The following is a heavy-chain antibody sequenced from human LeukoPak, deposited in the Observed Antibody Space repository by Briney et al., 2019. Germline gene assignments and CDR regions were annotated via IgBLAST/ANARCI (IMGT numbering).Heavy chain of an antibody. V-gene: IGHV4-59*08. J-gene: IGHJ6*02. CDR1: GGSISSYY. CDR3: ARTYYDLYYYGMDV. Sequence: SETLSLTCTGSGGSISSYYWSWIRQPPGKGLEWIGYIYYSGSTNYNPSLKSRVTISVDTSKNQFSLKLSSVTAADTAVYYCARTYYDLYYYGMDVWGQGTTVTVSS. D-gene: IGHD3-3*01. CDR2: IYYSGST.